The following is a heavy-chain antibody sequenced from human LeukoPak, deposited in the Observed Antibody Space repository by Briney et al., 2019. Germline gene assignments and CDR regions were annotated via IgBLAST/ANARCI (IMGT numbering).Heavy chain of an antibody. CDR3: ARGVVAAPQTFDY. Sequence: GGSLRLSCAASGFTFSSYGMHWVRQAPGKGLEWVAFIRYDGSNKYYADSVKGRFTISRDNSKNTLYLQMNSLRAKDTAVYYCARGVVAAPQTFDYWGQGTLVAVSS. V-gene: IGHV3-30*02. CDR1: GFTFSSYG. CDR2: IRYDGSNK. D-gene: IGHD2-15*01. J-gene: IGHJ4*02.